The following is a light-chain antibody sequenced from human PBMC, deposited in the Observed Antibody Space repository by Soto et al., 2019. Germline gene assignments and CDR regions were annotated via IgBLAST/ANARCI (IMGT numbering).Light chain of an antibody. J-gene: IGKJ2*01. Sequence: EIVLTQSPGTLSLSPGERATLSCRASQSVSSSYLAWYQQKPGQAPRLRIYGASSRATGIPDRFSGSGSGTNFTLNISRLDPEDFAVYYCQQYGSSPNTFGQGTKLEIK. CDR1: QSVSSSY. V-gene: IGKV3-20*01. CDR2: GAS. CDR3: QQYGSSPNT.